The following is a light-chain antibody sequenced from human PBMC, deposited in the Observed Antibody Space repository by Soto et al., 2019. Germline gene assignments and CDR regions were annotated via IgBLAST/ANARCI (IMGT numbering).Light chain of an antibody. Sequence: DIVMTQSPLSLPVTPGEPASISCRSSQSILHSNGYNYLDWYLQKPGQSPQLLIYLGSNRASGVPDRVSGSGSGTDCTLKISRVEAEDVGVYYCMQALQTPRTFGPGTKVDIK. J-gene: IGKJ3*01. CDR2: LGS. V-gene: IGKV2-28*01. CDR1: QSILHSNGYNY. CDR3: MQALQTPRT.